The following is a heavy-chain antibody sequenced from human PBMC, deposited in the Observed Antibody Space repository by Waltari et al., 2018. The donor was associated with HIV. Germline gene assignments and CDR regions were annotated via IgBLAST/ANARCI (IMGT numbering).Heavy chain of an antibody. J-gene: IGHJ3*02. Sequence: QLQLQESGPGLVKPSEHLSLTCPVSGGSISSSSHYWGWFRQPPGKGLEWIGSIDYSGSTYYNPSLKSRVTISVDTSKNQFSLKLSSVTAADTAVYYCARQGYYYDSSGYYTGAFDIWGQGTVVTVSS. CDR1: GGSISSSSHY. V-gene: IGHV4-39*01. D-gene: IGHD3-22*01. CDR2: IDYSGST. CDR3: ARQGYYYDSSGYYTGAFDI.